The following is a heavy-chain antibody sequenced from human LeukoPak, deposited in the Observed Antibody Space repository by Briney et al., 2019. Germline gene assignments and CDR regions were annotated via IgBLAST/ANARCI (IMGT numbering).Heavy chain of an antibody. CDR3: AIEAYYYDSSGYYI. CDR2: IYSGGST. CDR1: GFTVSSNY. V-gene: IGHV3-53*04. Sequence: GGSLRLSCAASGFTVSSNYMSWVRQAPGKGLEWVSVIYSGGSTYYADSVKGRFTISRHNSKNTLYLQMSSLRAEDTAVYYCAIEAYYYDSSGYYIWGQGTLVTVSS. J-gene: IGHJ4*02. D-gene: IGHD3-22*01.